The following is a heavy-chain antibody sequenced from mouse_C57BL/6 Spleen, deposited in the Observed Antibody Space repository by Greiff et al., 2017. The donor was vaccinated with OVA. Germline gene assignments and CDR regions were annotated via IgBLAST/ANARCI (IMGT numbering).Heavy chain of an antibody. Sequence: QVQLQQPGAELVKPGASVKLSCKASGYTFTSYWMQWVKQRPGQGLEWIGEIDPSDSYTNYNQKFKGKATLTVDTSSRTAYMQLSSLTSEDSAVYYCASRGPWFAYWGQGTLVTVSA. CDR2: IDPSDSYT. V-gene: IGHV1-50*01. J-gene: IGHJ3*01. CDR3: ASRGPWFAY. CDR1: GYTFTSYW.